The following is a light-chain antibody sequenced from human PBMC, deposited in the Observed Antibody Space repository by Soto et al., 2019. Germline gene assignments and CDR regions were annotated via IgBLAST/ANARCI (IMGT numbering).Light chain of an antibody. CDR3: ATWDDSLNGPV. CDR1: SSNIGSNT. J-gene: IGLJ2*01. Sequence: QSVLTQPPSASGTPGQRVTISCSGSSSNIGSNTVNWYQQFPGTAPKLLMYSNSQRPSGVPDRFSGSRSGTSASLAISGLQSDDAAEYYCATWDDSLNGPVFGGGTKLTV. V-gene: IGLV1-44*01. CDR2: SNS.